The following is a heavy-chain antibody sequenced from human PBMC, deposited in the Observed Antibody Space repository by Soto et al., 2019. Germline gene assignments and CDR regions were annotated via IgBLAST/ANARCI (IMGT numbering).Heavy chain of an antibody. J-gene: IGHJ5*01. CDR1: GFTFSDYY. CDR3: ARVARRDGYIFDF. Sequence: QVQLVESGGGLVKPVGSLRLSCAASGFTFSDYYSTWIRQAPGKGLEWVSFISDTGNTIYYADSVKGRFTISRDNSKNSLYLQMNSLTADDTAVYYCARVARRDGYIFDFWGQGILVTVSS. V-gene: IGHV3-11*01. D-gene: IGHD5-12*01. CDR2: ISDTGNTI.